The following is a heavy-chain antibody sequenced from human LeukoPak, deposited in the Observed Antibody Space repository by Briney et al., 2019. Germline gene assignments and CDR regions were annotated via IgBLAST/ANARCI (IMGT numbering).Heavy chain of an antibody. CDR3: ARDTLRGYSYGFNYYYGMDV. CDR1: GDSVSSNSAA. CDR2: TYYRSKWYN. Sequence: SQTLSLTCAISGDSVSSNSAAWNWIRQSPSRGLEWLGRTYYRSKWYNDYAVSVKSRITINPDTSKNQFSLPLNSVTPEDTAVYYCARDTLRGYSYGFNYYYGMDVWGQGTTVTVSS. J-gene: IGHJ6*02. V-gene: IGHV6-1*01. D-gene: IGHD5-18*01.